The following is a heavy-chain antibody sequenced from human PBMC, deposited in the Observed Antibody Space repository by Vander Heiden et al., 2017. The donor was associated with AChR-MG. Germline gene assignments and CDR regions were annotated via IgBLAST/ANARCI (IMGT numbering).Heavy chain of an antibody. D-gene: IGHD6-13*01. J-gene: IGHJ6*02. Sequence: QVQLQESGPGLVKPSETLSLTCTVSGGSISSYSWSWIRQSPGKGLEWIGDISHSGSTNYKPSLKSRVTISLDTSKNQFSLKLTSVAAADTAVYYCAALSSRLYYYGMDVWGPGATVIVSS. CDR1: GGSISSYS. V-gene: IGHV4-59*08. CDR3: AALSSRLYYYGMDV. CDR2: ISHSGST.